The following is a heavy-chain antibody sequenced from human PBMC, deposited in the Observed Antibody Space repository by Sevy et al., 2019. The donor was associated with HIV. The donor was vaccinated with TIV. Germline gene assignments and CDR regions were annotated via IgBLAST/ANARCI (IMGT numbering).Heavy chain of an antibody. D-gene: IGHD3-10*01. Sequence: SETRSLTCTVSGGSISSTSYFWGWIRQPPGKGLEWIGTIYYSGTTYYNPSLQSRVTLSVDTSKNQFSLKLGSVTAADTAVYYCARQLFYGSGSYYHLWGQGTLVTVSS. V-gene: IGHV4-39*01. CDR1: GGSISSTSYF. CDR3: ARQLFYGSGSYYHL. J-gene: IGHJ4*02. CDR2: IYYSGTT.